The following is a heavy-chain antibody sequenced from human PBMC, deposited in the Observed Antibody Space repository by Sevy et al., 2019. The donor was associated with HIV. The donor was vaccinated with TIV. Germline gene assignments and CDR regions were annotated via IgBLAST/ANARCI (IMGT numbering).Heavy chain of an antibody. CDR2: INPNSGGT. V-gene: IGHV1-2*02. D-gene: IGHD2-15*01. CDR1: GYTFTGYY. J-gene: IGHJ6*02. Sequence: ASVKVSCKASGYTFTGYYMHWVRQAPGQGLEWMGWINPNSGGTNYAQKFQGRVTMTRDTSISTAYMELSRLRSDDTAGYYCARGVMRSGGSCDSLADHDYGMDVWGQGTTVTVSS. CDR3: ARGVMRSGGSCDSLADHDYGMDV.